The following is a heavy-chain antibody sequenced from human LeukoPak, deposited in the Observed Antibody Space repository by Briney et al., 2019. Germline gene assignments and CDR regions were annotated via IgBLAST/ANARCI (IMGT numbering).Heavy chain of an antibody. CDR1: GFTVNNNY. D-gene: IGHD3-10*01. J-gene: IGHJ4*01. Sequence: GGSLRLSCAASGFTVNNNYMSWVRQAPGKGLEWVSVIHSDDTTYYAEFVKGRFTISIDTFKNTLYLQMNNLRAEDTGSYYCARDQNYATGFYYSDYWGHGTLVAVSS. CDR3: ARDQNYATGFYYSDY. V-gene: IGHV3-66*01. CDR2: IHSDDTT.